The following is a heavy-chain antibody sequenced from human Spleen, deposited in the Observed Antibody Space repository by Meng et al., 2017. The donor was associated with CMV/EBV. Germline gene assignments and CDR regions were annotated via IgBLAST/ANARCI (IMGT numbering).Heavy chain of an antibody. Sequence: CAASGFTFSSYSMNWVRQAPGKGLEWVASISSSNGFIYYADSVKGRFTISRDNAKNSLYLQMSSLRAEDTAVYYCTRDGQWLFYDFDSWGQGTLVTVSS. J-gene: IGHJ4*02. V-gene: IGHV3-21*01. CDR1: GFTFSSYS. D-gene: IGHD6-19*01. CDR3: TRDGQWLFYDFDS. CDR2: ISSSNGFI.